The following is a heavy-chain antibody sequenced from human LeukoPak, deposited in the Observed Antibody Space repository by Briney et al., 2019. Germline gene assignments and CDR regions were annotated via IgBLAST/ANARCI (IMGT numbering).Heavy chain of an antibody. J-gene: IGHJ5*02. Sequence: GGSLRLSCAASGFTFSVSGMHWVRQAPGKGLDWVAVIAYDGTNEYYADSVKGRFTISRDNTKNTLYLQMNSLRTEDTAVYYCAKDAFWPVGFDPWGQGTLVTVSS. CDR3: AKDAFWPVGFDP. V-gene: IGHV3-30*18. CDR2: IAYDGTNE. D-gene: IGHD3-3*02. CDR1: GFTFSVSG.